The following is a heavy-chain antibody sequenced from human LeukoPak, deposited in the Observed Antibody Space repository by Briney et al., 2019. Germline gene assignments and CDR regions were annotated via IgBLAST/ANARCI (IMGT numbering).Heavy chain of an antibody. D-gene: IGHD1-26*01. CDR1: GGTFSSYA. V-gene: IGHV1-69*13. CDR3: ARGAPIVGAFRLAGYYFDY. CDR2: IIPIFGTA. Sequence: SVKVSCKASGGTFSSYAISWVRQAPGQGLEWMGGIIPIFGTANYAQKFQGRVTITADESTSTAYMELSSLRPEDTAVYYCARGAPIVGAFRLAGYYFDYWGQGTLVTVSS. J-gene: IGHJ4*02.